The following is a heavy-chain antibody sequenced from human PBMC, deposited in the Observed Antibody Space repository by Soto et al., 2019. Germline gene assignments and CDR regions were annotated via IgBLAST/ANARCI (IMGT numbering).Heavy chain of an antibody. CDR2: IYYSGST. J-gene: IGHJ4*02. CDR1: GGSISSYY. V-gene: IGHV4-59*01. Sequence: SETLSLTCTVSGGSISSYYWSWTRQPPGKGLEWIGYIYYSGSTNYNPSLKSRVTISVDTSKNQFSLKLSSVTAADTAVYYCASDYYDSSGYVGIFDYWGQGTLVTVSS. CDR3: ASDYYDSSGYVGIFDY. D-gene: IGHD3-22*01.